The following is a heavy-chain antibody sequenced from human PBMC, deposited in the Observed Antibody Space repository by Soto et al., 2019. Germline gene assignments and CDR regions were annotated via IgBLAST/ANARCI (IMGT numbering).Heavy chain of an antibody. CDR1: GYTFTSYG. CDR2: ISAYNGNT. J-gene: IGHJ5*02. V-gene: IGHV1-18*01. D-gene: IGHD6-13*01. Sequence: QVQLVQSGAEVKKPGASVKVSCKASGYTFTSYGISWVRQAPGQGLEWMGWISAYNGNTNYAQKLQGRVTMTTDTATSTAYMELRSRRSDDTAVYYCARVPFYSSSSGRVNWFDPWGQGTLVTVSS. CDR3: ARVPFYSSSSGRVNWFDP.